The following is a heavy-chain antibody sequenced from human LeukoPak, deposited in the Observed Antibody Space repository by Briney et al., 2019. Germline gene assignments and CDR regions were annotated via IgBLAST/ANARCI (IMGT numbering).Heavy chain of an antibody. CDR1: GYTFTSYY. J-gene: IGHJ3*02. D-gene: IGHD1-7*01. CDR2: INPSGGST. V-gene: IGHV1-46*01. CDR3: ARDRFPGTSIADAFDI. Sequence: GASVKVSCKASGYTFTSYYMHWVRQAPGQGREWMGIINPSGGSTSYAQKFQGRVTMTRDTSTSTVYMELSSLRSEDTAVYYCARDRFPGTSIADAFDIWGQGTMVTVSS.